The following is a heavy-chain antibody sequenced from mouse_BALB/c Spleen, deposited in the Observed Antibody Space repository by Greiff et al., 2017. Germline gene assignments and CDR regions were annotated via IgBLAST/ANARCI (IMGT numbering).Heavy chain of an antibody. CDR2: INPSNGGT. J-gene: IGHJ3*01. V-gene: IGHV1S81*02. D-gene: IGHD1-2*01. CDR1: GYTFTSYY. CDR3: TRWGYGSWFAY. Sequence: VQLQQSGAELVKPGASVKLSCKASGYTFTSYYMYWVKQRPGQGLEWIGGINPSNGGTNFNEKFKSKATLTVDKSSSTAYMQLSSLTSEDSAVYYCTRWGYGSWFAYWGQGTLVTVST.